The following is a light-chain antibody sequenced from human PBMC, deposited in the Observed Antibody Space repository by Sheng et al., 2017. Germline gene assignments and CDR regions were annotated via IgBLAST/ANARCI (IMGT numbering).Light chain of an antibody. CDR1: QSISNW. CDR3: QQYSSART. Sequence: DIQMTQSPSTLSASVGDRVTITCRASQSISNWLAWYQQKPGKVPKLLIYKTSYLQSGVPSRFSGSGSGTEFTLTISSLQPDDFASYYCQQYSSARTFGQGTKVEIK. V-gene: IGKV1-5*03. CDR2: KTS. J-gene: IGKJ1*01.